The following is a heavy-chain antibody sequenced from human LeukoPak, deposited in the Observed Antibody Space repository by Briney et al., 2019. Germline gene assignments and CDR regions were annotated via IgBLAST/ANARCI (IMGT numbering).Heavy chain of an antibody. CDR3: ARVGGGSIAAAGSFDY. D-gene: IGHD6-13*01. CDR2: ISYDGSNK. CDR1: GFTFSSYA. Sequence: GGSLRLSCAASGFTFSSYAMHWVRQAPGKGLEWVAVISYDGSNKYYADSVKGRFTISRDNSKNTLYLQMNSLRAEDTAVYYCARVGGGSIAAAGSFDYWGQGTLVTVSS. V-gene: IGHV3-30*04. J-gene: IGHJ4*02.